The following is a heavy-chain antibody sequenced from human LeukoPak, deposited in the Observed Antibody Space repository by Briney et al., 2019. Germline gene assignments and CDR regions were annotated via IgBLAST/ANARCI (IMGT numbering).Heavy chain of an antibody. Sequence: GGSLRLSCAASGFTFTTYAMSWVRQAPGKGLEWVSSIGARATTTYYTGSVKGRFTTTRDNSQNTLYLQMNSLRVEDTAVYYCAKAGGHDWNYWYFDLWGRGTLVTVSP. D-gene: IGHD5-12*01. CDR1: GFTFTTYA. CDR3: AKAGGHDWNYWYFDL. CDR2: IGARATTT. V-gene: IGHV3-23*01. J-gene: IGHJ2*01.